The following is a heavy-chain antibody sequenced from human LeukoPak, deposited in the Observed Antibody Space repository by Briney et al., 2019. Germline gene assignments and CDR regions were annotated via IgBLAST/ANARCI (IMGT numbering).Heavy chain of an antibody. V-gene: IGHV1-18*01. CDR1: GYTFTSYG. Sequence: ASVKVSCKASGYTFTSYGISWVRQAPGQGLEWMGWISAYNGNTNYAQKLQGRVTMTTDTSTSTAYMELRSLRSDDTAVYYCARDPPKPDYYGMDVWGQGTTVTVSS. CDR2: ISAYNGNT. CDR3: ARDPPKPDYYGMDV. J-gene: IGHJ6*02.